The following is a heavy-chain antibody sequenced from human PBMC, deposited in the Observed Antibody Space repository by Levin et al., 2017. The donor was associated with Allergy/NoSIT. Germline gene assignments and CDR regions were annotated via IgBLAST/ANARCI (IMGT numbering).Heavy chain of an antibody. J-gene: IGHJ3*02. CDR3: ARDNIGLPDAFDI. D-gene: IGHD3-10*01. CDR2: SRGNSGSI. CDR1: GFTFDDYA. V-gene: IGHV3-9*01. Sequence: GGSLRLSWAASGFTFDDYAMHWVRQAPGKGLEGVSGSRGNSGSIGYADAVKGRFTISRDNAKNSLYLQMNSLRTEDTALYYCARDNIGLPDAFDIWGQGTMVIVSS.